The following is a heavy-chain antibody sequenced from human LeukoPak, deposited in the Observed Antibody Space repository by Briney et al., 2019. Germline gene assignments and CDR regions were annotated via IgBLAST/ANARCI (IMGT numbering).Heavy chain of an antibody. Sequence: ASVKVSCKASGYTFTTYDINWVRQATGQGLEWMGWMSPNSANTGYAQKFQGRVTMTRDTSINTAYMELSSLTSEDTAVYFCARGVTAGVDFWGQGTLVPVSS. V-gene: IGHV1-8*01. J-gene: IGHJ4*02. CDR3: ARGVTAGVDF. D-gene: IGHD6-25*01. CDR2: MSPNSANT. CDR1: GYTFTTYD.